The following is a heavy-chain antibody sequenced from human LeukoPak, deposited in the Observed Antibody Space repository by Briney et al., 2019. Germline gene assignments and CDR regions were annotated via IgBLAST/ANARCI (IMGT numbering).Heavy chain of an antibody. CDR2: INHSGST. CDR3: ARGAYDSSGYYLRPLTY. Sequence: SETLSLTCAVYGGSFSGYYWSWIRQPPGKGLEWIGEINHSGSTNYNPSLKSRVTISVDTSKNQFSLKLSSVTAADTAVYYCARGAYDSSGYYLRPLTYWGQETLVTVSS. V-gene: IGHV4-34*01. D-gene: IGHD3-22*01. J-gene: IGHJ4*02. CDR1: GGSFSGYY.